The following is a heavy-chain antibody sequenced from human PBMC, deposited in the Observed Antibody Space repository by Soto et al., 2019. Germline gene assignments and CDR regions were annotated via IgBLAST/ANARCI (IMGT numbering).Heavy chain of an antibody. Sequence: TSETLSLTCTVSGGSISSYYWSWIRQPPGRGLEWIGYIYYSGSTNYNPSLKSRVTISVDTSKNQFSLKLSSVTAADTAVYYCARRVSYYDILTGYYKAFWFDPWGQGTLVTVSS. D-gene: IGHD3-9*01. CDR3: ARRVSYYDILTGYYKAFWFDP. CDR2: IYYSGST. V-gene: IGHV4-59*08. J-gene: IGHJ5*02. CDR1: GGSISSYY.